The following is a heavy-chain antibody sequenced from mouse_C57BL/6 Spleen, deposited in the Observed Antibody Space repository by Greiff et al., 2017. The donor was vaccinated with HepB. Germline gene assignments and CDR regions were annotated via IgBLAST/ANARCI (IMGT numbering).Heavy chain of an antibody. CDR3: ARSNYYGNYFYAMDY. CDR2: IDPSDSET. D-gene: IGHD2-1*01. CDR1: GYTFTSYW. V-gene: IGHV1-52*01. J-gene: IGHJ4*01. Sequence: QVQLQQPGAELVRPGSSVKLSCKASGYTFTSYWMHWVKQRPIQGLEWIGNIDPSDSETHYNQKFKDKATLTVDKSSSTAYMQLSSLTSEDSAVYYCARSNYYGNYFYAMDYWGQGTSVTVSS.